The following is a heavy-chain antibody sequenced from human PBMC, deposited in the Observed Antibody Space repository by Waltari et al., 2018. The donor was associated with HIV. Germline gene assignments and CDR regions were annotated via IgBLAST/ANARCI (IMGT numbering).Heavy chain of an antibody. J-gene: IGHJ3*02. CDR1: GGSISRYY. CDR2: IYYSGST. CDR3: AREEDCSSTSCYGGFDI. D-gene: IGHD2-2*01. V-gene: IGHV4-59*01. Sequence: QVQLQESGPGLVKPSETLSLTGTVSGGSISRYYWSWIRQPPGKGLEWIGYIYYSGSTNYNPSLKSRVTISVDTSKNQFSLKLSSVTAADTAVYYCAREEDCSSTSCYGGFDIWGQGTMVTVSS.